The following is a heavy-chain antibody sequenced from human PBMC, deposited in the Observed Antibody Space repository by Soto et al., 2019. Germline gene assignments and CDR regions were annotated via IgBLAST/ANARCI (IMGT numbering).Heavy chain of an antibody. CDR1: GDSLSRNF. V-gene: IGHV4-59*01. Sequence: VQVQESGPRLVKPSETLSLTCTVSGDSLSRNFWSWLRQPPGKEPEWLGYIHDGRTTKYNPSFMGRVSVSLDASKSQFSLNLNSVTAADTAVYYCARTLFGGFDYWGQGILVSVSS. CDR3: ARTLFGGFDY. CDR2: IHDGRTT. J-gene: IGHJ4*02. D-gene: IGHD3-16*01.